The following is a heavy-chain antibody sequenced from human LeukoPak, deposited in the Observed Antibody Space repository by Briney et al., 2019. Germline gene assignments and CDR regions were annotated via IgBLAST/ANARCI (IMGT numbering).Heavy chain of an antibody. CDR3: ARHPPYDSSGYGAFDI. J-gene: IGHJ3*02. CDR1: GGSISSYY. CDR2: IYYSGST. V-gene: IGHV4-59*08. Sequence: PSETLSLTCTVSGGSISSYYWSWIRQPPGKGLEWIGYIYYSGSTNYNPSLKSRVIISVDTSKNQFSLKLSSVTAADTAVYYCARHPPYDSSGYGAFDIRGQGTMVTVSS. D-gene: IGHD3-22*01.